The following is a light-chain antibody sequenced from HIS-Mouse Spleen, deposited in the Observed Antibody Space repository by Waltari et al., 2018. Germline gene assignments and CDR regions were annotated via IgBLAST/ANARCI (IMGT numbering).Light chain of an antibody. CDR2: KAS. CDR1: QSISSW. V-gene: IGKV1-5*03. CDR3: QQYNSYSPVT. J-gene: IGKJ4*01. Sequence: DIQMTQSPSTLSASVGDRVTITYRASQSISSWLAWYQQKPGKAPKLLIYKASSLESGVPSRFSGSGSGTEFTLTISSLQPDDFATYYCQQYNSYSPVTFGGGTKVEIK.